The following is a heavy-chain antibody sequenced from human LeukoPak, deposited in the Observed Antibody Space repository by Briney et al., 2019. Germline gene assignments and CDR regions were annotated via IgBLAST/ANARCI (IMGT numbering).Heavy chain of an antibody. D-gene: IGHD3-9*01. CDR2: VYSSGST. Sequence: PSETLSLTCTVSGACCSNFYWSWIRQSPGKGLEWLGYVYSSGSTNYNPFLKSRVTISIDTSKKQFSLKLTSATAADTAIYYCARGRYSDEYGSHWFDPWGRGTLVTVSS. J-gene: IGHJ5*02. V-gene: IGHV4-59*01. CDR3: ARGRYSDEYGSHWFDP. CDR1: GACCSNFY.